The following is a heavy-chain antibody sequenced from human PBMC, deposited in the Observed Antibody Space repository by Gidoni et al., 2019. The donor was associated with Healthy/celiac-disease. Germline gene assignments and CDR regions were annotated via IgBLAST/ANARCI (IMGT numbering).Heavy chain of an antibody. CDR1: GLTFSSYS. D-gene: IGHD5-18*01. J-gene: IGHJ3*02. CDR2: ISSSSSYI. CDR3: ARDVDTAMGRDAFDI. V-gene: IGHV3-21*01. Sequence: EVQLVESGGGLVKPGGSLRLSCAASGLTFSSYSMNWVRQAPGKWLEWVTSISSSSSYIYYADSVKGRCTIARDNAKNSLYLQMNSLRAEDTAVYYCARDVDTAMGRDAFDIWGQGTMVTVSS.